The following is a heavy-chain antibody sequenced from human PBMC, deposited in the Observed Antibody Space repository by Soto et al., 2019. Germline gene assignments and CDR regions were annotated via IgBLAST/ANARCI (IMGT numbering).Heavy chain of an antibody. CDR3: ARTLGYCSGGSCNLIYFDH. CDR1: GYTFTSYG. CDR2: ISAYNGNT. J-gene: IGHJ4*02. Sequence: EASVKVSCKASGYTFTSYGISWVRQAPGQGLEWMGWISAYNGNTNYAQKLRGRVTMTTDTSTSTAYMELRSLRSDDTAVYYCARTLGYCSGGSCNLIYFDHWGQGTLVTVSS. D-gene: IGHD2-15*01. V-gene: IGHV1-18*01.